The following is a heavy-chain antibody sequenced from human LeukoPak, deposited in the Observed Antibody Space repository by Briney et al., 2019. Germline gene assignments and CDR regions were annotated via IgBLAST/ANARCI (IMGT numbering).Heavy chain of an antibody. Sequence: SVKVSCKASGGTFSSYAISWVRQAPGQGLEWMGRIIPIFGTANYSQKSQCRLTITTHESTSTACMELSSLRSEQTTVYYWTRGEEDCSSTSCYEDPWFDPWGQATLVTVSS. V-gene: IGHV1-69*05. CDR2: IIPIFGTA. D-gene: IGHD2-2*01. CDR3: TRGEEDCSSTSCYEDPWFDP. CDR1: GGTFSSYA. J-gene: IGHJ5*02.